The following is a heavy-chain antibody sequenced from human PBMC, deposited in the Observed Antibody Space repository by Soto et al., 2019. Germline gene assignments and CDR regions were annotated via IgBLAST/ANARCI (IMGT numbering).Heavy chain of an antibody. J-gene: IGHJ4*02. D-gene: IGHD3-22*01. CDR3: ARGPPSGYYPFDY. CDR1: GGSISSYY. CDR2: ISYSGTT. Sequence: SETLSLTCRLSGGSISSYYRNWIRQPPGKGLEWIGYISYSGTTMYNPSLKRRVTISADTSKNQFSLKLRSVVAADTAVYYCARGPPSGYYPFDYWGQGILVTVSS. V-gene: IGHV4-59*01.